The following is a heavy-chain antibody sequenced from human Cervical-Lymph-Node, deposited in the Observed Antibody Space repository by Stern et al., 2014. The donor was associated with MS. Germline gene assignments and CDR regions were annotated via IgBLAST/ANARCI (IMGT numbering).Heavy chain of an antibody. J-gene: IGHJ4*02. Sequence: QVTLRESGPTLVKPTQTLTLTCAFSGFSLSTSGVGVGWIRQHPVKALEWLAFIYWDDSKRYSPSLKNRLTITKDTSKNQVVLTMNNMDPVDTATFYCATHAPGVVPAALDYWGQGTLVTVS. CDR3: ATHAPGVVPAALDY. CDR2: IYWDDSK. CDR1: GFSLSTSGVG. D-gene: IGHD2-2*01. V-gene: IGHV2-5*02.